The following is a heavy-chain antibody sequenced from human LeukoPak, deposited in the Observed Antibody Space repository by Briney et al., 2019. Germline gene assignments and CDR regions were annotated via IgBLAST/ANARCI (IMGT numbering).Heavy chain of an antibody. CDR2: IFYSGST. Sequence: SETLSLTCTVSGGSISSNIYYWGWIRQPPGKGLEWIGNIFYSGSTYYSPSLKSRVGISVDTSKNQFSLKLSSVTATDTAVYYCARQQQQLAASLDCWGQGTLVTVSS. CDR3: ARQQQQLAASLDC. J-gene: IGHJ4*02. V-gene: IGHV4-39*01. D-gene: IGHD6-13*01. CDR1: GGSISSNIYY.